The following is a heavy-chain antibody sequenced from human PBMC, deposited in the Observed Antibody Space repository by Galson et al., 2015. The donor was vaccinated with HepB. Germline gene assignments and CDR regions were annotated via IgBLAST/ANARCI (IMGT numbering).Heavy chain of an antibody. CDR3: ARARYSISPPDY. CDR1: GYTFTNYD. D-gene: IGHD6-6*01. J-gene: IGHJ4*02. V-gene: IGHV1-18*01. CDR2: ISPYNGNT. Sequence: SVKVSCKASGYTFTNYDISWVRQAPGQGLEWMGWISPYNGNTNYALKLQGRVTITTDTSTSTVYMDLRSLRSDDTAVYYCARARYSISPPDYWGQGTLVTVSS.